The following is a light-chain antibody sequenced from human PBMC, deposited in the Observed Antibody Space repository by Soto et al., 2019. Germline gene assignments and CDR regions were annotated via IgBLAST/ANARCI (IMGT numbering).Light chain of an antibody. Sequence: DIQLTQSPSFLSASLGDRVTITCRASQGIGSYLAWYQQKPGKAPRLLIYAASTLQSGVPSRFSGSGSDTEFTLTIRSMHTEHFANYYCQQLNNYPLTFGGGTKVDIK. V-gene: IGKV1-9*01. J-gene: IGKJ4*01. CDR3: QQLNNYPLT. CDR2: AAS. CDR1: QGIGSY.